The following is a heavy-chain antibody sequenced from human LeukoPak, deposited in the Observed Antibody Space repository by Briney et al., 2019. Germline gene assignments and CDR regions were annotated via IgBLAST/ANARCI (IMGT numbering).Heavy chain of an antibody. Sequence: ASVKVSCKASGFTFSSYGISWVRQAPGQGLEWMVWISSSSGNTNYAQKFQGRVTMTTDKSTSTAYMELRSLRSDDTAVYYCAREHPHFGELWNDYWGQGTPVTVSS. CDR3: AREHPHFGELWNDY. CDR1: GFTFSSYG. D-gene: IGHD3-10*01. J-gene: IGHJ4*02. V-gene: IGHV1-18*01. CDR2: ISSSSGNT.